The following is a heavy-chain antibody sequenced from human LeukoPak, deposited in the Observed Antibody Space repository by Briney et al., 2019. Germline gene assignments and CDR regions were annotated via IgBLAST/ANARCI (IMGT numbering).Heavy chain of an antibody. CDR2: IIPIFGTA. CDR3: ARERGTVTTSFDY. CDR1: GYTFTVYY. Sequence: GASVKVSCXASGYTFTVYYMRWVRQAPGQGLEWMARIIPIFGTANYAQKFQGRVTITTDESTSTAYMELSSLRSEDTAVYYCARERGTVTTSFDYWGQGTLVTVSS. V-gene: IGHV1-69*05. J-gene: IGHJ4*02. D-gene: IGHD4-11*01.